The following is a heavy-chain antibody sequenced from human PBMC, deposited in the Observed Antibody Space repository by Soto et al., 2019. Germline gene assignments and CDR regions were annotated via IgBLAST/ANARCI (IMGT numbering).Heavy chain of an antibody. D-gene: IGHD2-21*01. V-gene: IGHV3-23*01. Sequence: PGGSLRLSCAASGFTFSNYAMSWVRQAPGKGLEWVSSISANGGSTFYADSVKGRFTISRDNSKNTLYLQMNSLRVEDTAIYYCAQVWPSDTWGQGTLVTVSS. J-gene: IGHJ5*02. CDR2: ISANGGST. CDR1: GFTFSNYA. CDR3: AQVWPSDT.